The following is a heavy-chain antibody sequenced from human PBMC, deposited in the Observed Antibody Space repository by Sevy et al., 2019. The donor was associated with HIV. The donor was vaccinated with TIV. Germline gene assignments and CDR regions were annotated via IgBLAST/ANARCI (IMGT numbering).Heavy chain of an antibody. CDR1: GFTFSDYY. J-gene: IGHJ5*02. CDR3: ARDPTYYDFWSGYYPGWFDP. V-gene: IGHV3-11*01. D-gene: IGHD3-3*01. CDR2: ISSSGSTK. Sequence: GGSLRLSCAASGFTFSDYYMSWVRQAPGKGREWVSYISSSGSTKYYAESVKGRLTSSRDKAKNSLYLQMNSLRAEDTAVYYGARDPTYYDFWSGYYPGWFDPWGQGTLVTVSS.